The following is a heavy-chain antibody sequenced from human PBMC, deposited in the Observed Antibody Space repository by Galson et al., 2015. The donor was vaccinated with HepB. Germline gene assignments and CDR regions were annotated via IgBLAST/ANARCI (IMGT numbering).Heavy chain of an antibody. CDR2: INPNSGDT. J-gene: IGHJ3*02. CDR3: AREHSPSCELTTCYVLFI. Sequence: SVKVSCKASGHIFSDYYIHWVRLAPGQGLEWMGRINPNSGDTKYAQKFQGRVSMTTDAAVRTAYVGLDRLSSDDTATYYCAREHSPSCELTTCYVLFIWGQGTGVTVSS. D-gene: IGHD3-10*02. CDR1: GHIFSDYY. V-gene: IGHV1/OR15-1*04.